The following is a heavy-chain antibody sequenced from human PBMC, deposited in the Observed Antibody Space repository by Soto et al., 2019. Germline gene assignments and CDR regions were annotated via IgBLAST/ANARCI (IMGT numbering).Heavy chain of an antibody. V-gene: IGHV5-51*01. CDR1: GYSFTSYW. CDR2: IYPGDSDT. CDR3: ASRRRAAPGAGHYYYGMDV. J-gene: IGHJ6*02. D-gene: IGHD6-25*01. Sequence: PGESLKISCKGSGYSFTSYWIGWVRQMPGKGLEWMGIIYPGDSDTRYSPSFQGQVTISADKSISTAYLQWSSLKASATAMYYCASRRRAAPGAGHYYYGMDVWGQVTTVTVS.